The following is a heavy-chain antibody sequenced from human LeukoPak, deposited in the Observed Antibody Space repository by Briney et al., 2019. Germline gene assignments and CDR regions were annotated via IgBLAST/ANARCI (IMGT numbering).Heavy chain of an antibody. V-gene: IGHV4-39*07. CDR2: VYYTGST. J-gene: IGHJ4*02. Sequence: SETLSLTCTVSGDSISSSGYYWVWIRQPPGKGLEWIGSVYYTGSTYYSPSLKSRVTISVDTSKNQFSLKLSSVTAADTAVYYCARDWSGDLGFDYWGQGTLVTVSS. CDR3: ARDWSGDLGFDY. CDR1: GDSISSSGYY. D-gene: IGHD3-3*01.